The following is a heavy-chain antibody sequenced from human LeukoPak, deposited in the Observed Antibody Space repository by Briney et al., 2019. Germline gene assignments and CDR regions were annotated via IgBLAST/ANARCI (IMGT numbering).Heavy chain of an antibody. D-gene: IGHD4-17*01. CDR2: INPNSGGT. CDR1: GYTFTGYY. CDR3: ARANYGDYAVDY. V-gene: IGHV1-2*02. Sequence: ASVKVSCKASGYTFTGYYMHWVRQAPGQGLEWKGWINPNSGGTNYAQKFQGRVTMTRDTSISTAYMELSRLRSDDTAVYYCARANYGDYAVDYWGQGTLVTVSS. J-gene: IGHJ4*02.